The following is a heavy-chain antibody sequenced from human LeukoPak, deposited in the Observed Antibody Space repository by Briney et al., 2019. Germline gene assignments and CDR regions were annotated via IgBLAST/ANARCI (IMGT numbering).Heavy chain of an antibody. CDR3: TRDGGRREDY. V-gene: IGHV3-48*02. CDR2: ISSSGSTV. Sequence: LSGGSLRLSCAASGFTFSSYIMNWVRQAPGKGLEWVSYISSSGSTVYYDSVKGRFTVSRDNAKNSLYLQMNSLRDEDTAVYYCTRDGGRREDYWGQGTLVTVSS. D-gene: IGHD1-26*01. CDR1: GFTFSSYI. J-gene: IGHJ4*02.